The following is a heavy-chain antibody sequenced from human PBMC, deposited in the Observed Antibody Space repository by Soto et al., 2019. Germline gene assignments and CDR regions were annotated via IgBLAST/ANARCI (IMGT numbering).Heavy chain of an antibody. CDR2: INPNSGST. V-gene: IGHV1-2*02. CDR1: GGTFSSYT. CDR3: ARGDVAAAVSLDY. J-gene: IGHJ4*02. D-gene: IGHD6-13*01. Sequence: ASVKVSCKASGGTFSSYTISWVRQAPGQGLEWMGRINPNSGSTNYAQKFQGRVTMTRDTSISTAYMGLSRLRSDDTAVYYCARGDVAAAVSLDYWGQGTLVTVSS.